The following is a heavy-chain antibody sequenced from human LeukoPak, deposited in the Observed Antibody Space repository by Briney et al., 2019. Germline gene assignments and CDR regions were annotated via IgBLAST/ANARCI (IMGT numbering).Heavy chain of an antibody. CDR2: IYYSGST. V-gene: IGHV4-39*01. Sequence: SETLSLTCTVSGGSISSSSYYWGWIRQPPGKGLEWIGSIYYSGSTYYNPSLKSRVTISVDTSKNQFSLKLSSVTAADTAVYYCASNDYDFWSGRLGDYWGQGTLVTVSS. CDR1: GGSISSSSYY. D-gene: IGHD3-3*01. J-gene: IGHJ4*02. CDR3: ASNDYDFWSGRLGDY.